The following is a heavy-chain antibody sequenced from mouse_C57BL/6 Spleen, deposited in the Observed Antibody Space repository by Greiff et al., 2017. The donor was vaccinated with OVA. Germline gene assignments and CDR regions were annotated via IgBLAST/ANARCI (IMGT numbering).Heavy chain of an antibody. CDR2: ILPGSGSN. J-gene: IGHJ2*01. V-gene: IGHV1-9*01. D-gene: IGHD2-3*01. Sequence: VQLQQSGAELMKPGASVTLSCKATGYTFTGYWIEWVKQRPGHGLEWVGEILPGSGSNNHNEKFKGKATFTSDTSSNTAYMQLSSLTTEDSAIYYCARVDGNWGQGTTLTVSS. CDR3: ARVDGN. CDR1: GYTFTGYW.